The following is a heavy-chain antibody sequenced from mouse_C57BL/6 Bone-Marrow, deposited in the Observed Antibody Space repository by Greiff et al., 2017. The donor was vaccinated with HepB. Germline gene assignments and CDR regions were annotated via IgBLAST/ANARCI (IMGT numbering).Heavy chain of an antibody. CDR3: ARGGLRRRAMDY. J-gene: IGHJ4*01. Sequence: VKLVESGAELARPGASVKLSCKASGYTFTSYGISWVTQRTGQGLEWIGEIYPRSGNTYYNEKFKGKATLTADKSSSTAYMELRSLTSEDAAVYFCARGGLRRRAMDYWGQGTSVTVSS. V-gene: IGHV1-81*01. D-gene: IGHD2-4*01. CDR2: IYPRSGNT. CDR1: GYTFTSYG.